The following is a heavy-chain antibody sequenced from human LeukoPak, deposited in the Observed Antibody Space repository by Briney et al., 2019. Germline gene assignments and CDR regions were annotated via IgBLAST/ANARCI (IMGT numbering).Heavy chain of an antibody. CDR2: INHSGST. D-gene: IGHD4-17*01. J-gene: IGHJ6*02. CDR1: GGSFSGYY. Sequence: PSETLSLTCAVYGGSFSGYYWSWIRQPPGKGLEWIGEINHSGSTNYNPSLKSRVTISVDTSKNQFPLKLSSVTAADTAVYYCAVTTGYYGMDVWGQGTTVTVSS. CDR3: AVTTGYYGMDV. V-gene: IGHV4-34*01.